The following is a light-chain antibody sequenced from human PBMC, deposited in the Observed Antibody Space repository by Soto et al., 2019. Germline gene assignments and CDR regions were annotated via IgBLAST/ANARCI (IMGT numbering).Light chain of an antibody. J-gene: IGKJ1*01. CDR2: GAS. Sequence: EIVLTQSPGTLSLSPGERATLSCRASQSVSSNYLAWYQQKLGQAPRLLIYGASSRATDIPDRFSGSGSGTDFTLTISRLESEDFAVFYCQQYGTTPWTFGQGTKVEVK. CDR1: QSVSSNY. V-gene: IGKV3-20*01. CDR3: QQYGTTPWT.